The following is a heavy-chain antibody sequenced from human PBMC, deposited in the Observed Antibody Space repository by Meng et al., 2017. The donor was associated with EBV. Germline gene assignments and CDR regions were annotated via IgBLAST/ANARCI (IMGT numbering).Heavy chain of an antibody. D-gene: IGHD6-19*01. J-gene: IGHJ4*02. CDR2: IYSGGST. Sequence: EVELVESGVGVLPPGGSLRLSCAASGFTVSSNYMSWVRQAPGKGLEWVSVIYSGGSTYYADSVKGRFTISRDNSKNTLYLQMNSLRAEDTAVYYCARDSGGFDYWGQGTLVTVSS. CDR1: GFTVSSNY. V-gene: IGHV3-53*01. CDR3: ARDSGGFDY.